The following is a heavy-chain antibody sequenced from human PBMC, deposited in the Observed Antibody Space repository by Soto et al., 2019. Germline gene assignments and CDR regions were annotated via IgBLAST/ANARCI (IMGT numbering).Heavy chain of an antibody. J-gene: IGHJ4*02. Sequence: SETLDLTSTVCGGSISNFYWSWIRQPTGKGLEWIGYIYYSGSTNYNPSLKSRVTISVDTSKNQFSLNLRSMSPADTAVYYCARVGGLAARTFDYWGPGTLVTVSS. D-gene: IGHD6-6*01. CDR1: GGSISNFY. V-gene: IGHV4-59*01. CDR3: ARVGGLAARTFDY. CDR2: IYYSGST.